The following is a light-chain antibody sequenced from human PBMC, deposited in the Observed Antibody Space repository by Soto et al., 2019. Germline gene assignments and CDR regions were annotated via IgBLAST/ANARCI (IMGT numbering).Light chain of an antibody. CDR3: QHCNDSSWT. CDR1: QSISIW. V-gene: IGKV1-5*03. J-gene: IGKJ1*01. CDR2: KTS. Sequence: DIHMTQSPSTLSASVGDRVTITCRASQSISIWLAWYQQKPGKAPNLLIYKTSSLETGVPSRFSGSGSGTEFTLTISSLQPDDFATYYCQHCNDSSWTFGQGTKVEIK.